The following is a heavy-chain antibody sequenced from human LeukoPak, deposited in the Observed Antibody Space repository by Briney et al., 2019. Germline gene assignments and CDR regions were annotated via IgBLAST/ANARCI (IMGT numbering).Heavy chain of an antibody. CDR2: ISSSGSTI. CDR3: ARDYYDSSGYPVGFDP. D-gene: IGHD3-22*01. CDR1: GFTFSSYE. V-gene: IGHV3-48*03. J-gene: IGHJ5*02. Sequence: GKSLRLSCAASGFTFSSYEMNWVRQAPGKGLEWVSYISSSGSTIYYADSVKGRFTISRDNAKNSLYLQMNSLRAEDTAVYYCARDYYDSSGYPVGFDPWGQGTLVTVSS.